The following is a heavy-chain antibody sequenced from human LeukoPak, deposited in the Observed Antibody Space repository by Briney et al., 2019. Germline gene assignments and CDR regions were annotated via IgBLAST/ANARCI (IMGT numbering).Heavy chain of an antibody. J-gene: IGHJ5*02. CDR3: ANKVYDISGFA. D-gene: IGHD3-9*01. CDR1: GFTFSSYN. CDR2: ISSSSTYI. Sequence: GGSLRLSYAASGFTFSSYNIDWVRQAPGKGLEWVSSISSSSTYIYYADSVKGRFTISRDNSKNTLYLQMNSLRAEDTAVYYCANKVYDISGFAWGQGTLVTVSS. V-gene: IGHV3-21*04.